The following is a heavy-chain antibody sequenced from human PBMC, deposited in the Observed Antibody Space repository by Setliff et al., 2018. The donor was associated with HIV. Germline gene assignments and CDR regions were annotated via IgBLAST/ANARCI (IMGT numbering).Heavy chain of an antibody. D-gene: IGHD3-3*01. V-gene: IGHV4-59*01. J-gene: IGHJ5*02. CDR2: IYYSGST. CDR3: ARGNTISEVVTTNWLDP. CDR1: GGSISHYY. Sequence: SETLSLTCTVSGGSISHYYWTWIRQPPGKGLEWIGYIYYSGSTNYNPSLKSRVTISEDTSKEQISLRLRFVTAADTAVYYCARGNTISEVVTTNWLDPWGQGILVTVSS.